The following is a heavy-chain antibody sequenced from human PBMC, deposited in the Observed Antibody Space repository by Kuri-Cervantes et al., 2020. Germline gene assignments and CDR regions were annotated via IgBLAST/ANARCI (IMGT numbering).Heavy chain of an antibody. V-gene: IGHV3-23*01. J-gene: IGHJ4*02. D-gene: IGHD1-7*01. CDR1: GFTFSSYS. CDR2: ISGSGGST. CDR3: ARELRNDY. Sequence: GESLKISCAASGFTFSSYSMNWVRQAPGKGLEWVSAISGSGGSTYYADSVKGRFTISRDNSKNTLYLQMNSLRAEDTAVYYCARELRNDYWGQGTLVTVSS.